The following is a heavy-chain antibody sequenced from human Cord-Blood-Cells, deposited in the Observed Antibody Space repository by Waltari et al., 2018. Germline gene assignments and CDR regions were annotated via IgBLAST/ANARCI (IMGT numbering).Heavy chain of an antibody. CDR2: ISPNSGGT. CDR1: GYTFTGYY. V-gene: IGHV1-2*02. J-gene: IGHJ4*02. D-gene: IGHD6-13*01. Sequence: QVQLVQSGAEVKKPGASVKVSCKASGYTFTGYYMHWVRPAPGQGLEWMGWISPNSGGTNYAQKFQGRVTMTRDTSISTAYMELSRLRSDDTAVYYCAQVLYSSSWYGGFDYWGQGTLVTVSS. CDR3: AQVLYSSSWYGGFDY.